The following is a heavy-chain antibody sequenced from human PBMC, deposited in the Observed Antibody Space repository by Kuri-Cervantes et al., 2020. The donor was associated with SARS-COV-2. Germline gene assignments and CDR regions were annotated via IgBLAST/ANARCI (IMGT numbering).Heavy chain of an antibody. J-gene: IGHJ6*03. CDR1: GASITSGAYS. V-gene: IGHV4-30-2*01. CDR2: IYPGGST. D-gene: IGHD6-19*01. Sequence: SETLSLTCVVSGASITSGAYSWSWVRQPPGGGLAWIGFIYPGGSTSYNPSLQSRVTISMDGSENQFSLNLTSVTGADTAVYYCARLRRHNNGWFATGDDMDVWSKGTTVTVSS. CDR3: ARLRRHNNGWFATGDDMDV.